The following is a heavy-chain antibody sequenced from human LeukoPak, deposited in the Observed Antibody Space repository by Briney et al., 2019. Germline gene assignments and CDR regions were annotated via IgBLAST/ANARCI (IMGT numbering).Heavy chain of an antibody. Sequence: PGGSLRLSCAASGLTFNSYNMNWLRQAPGKGLEWVSSISTRSSYRYYADSVKGRFTISRDNTKNSLYLQMNSLRAEDTAVYYCARDLGDFSGGHYRVLGHWGQGTLVTVSS. CDR1: GLTFNSYN. D-gene: IGHD3-3*01. J-gene: IGHJ4*02. CDR2: ISTRSSYR. V-gene: IGHV3-21*01. CDR3: ARDLGDFSGGHYRVLGH.